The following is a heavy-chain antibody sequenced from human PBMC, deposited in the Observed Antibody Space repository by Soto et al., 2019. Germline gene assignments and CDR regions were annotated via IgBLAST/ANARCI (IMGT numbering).Heavy chain of an antibody. D-gene: IGHD2-2*01. CDR1: GGSISSGGYY. J-gene: IGHJ6*02. V-gene: IGHV4-31*03. Sequence: QVQLQASGPGLVKPSQTLSITCTVSGGSISSGGYYWSWIRQHPGKGLEWIGYIYYSGSTYYNPTLKTRLTISVDTSKNQFSLKLSSVTAAETAEYSCARAFGSSSSTSCYEMGYYYYGMDVWGQGTTVTVSS. CDR3: ARAFGSSSSTSCYEMGYYYYGMDV. CDR2: IYYSGST.